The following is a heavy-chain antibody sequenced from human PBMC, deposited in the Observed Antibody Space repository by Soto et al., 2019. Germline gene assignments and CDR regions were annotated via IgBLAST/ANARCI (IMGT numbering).Heavy chain of an antibody. CDR3: ARGWWLGMDV. V-gene: IGHV4-39*01. D-gene: IGHD2-15*01. Sequence: PSETLSLTCTVSGGSVTTSDYSWGWIRQPPGKGLEWIGSVYYSGSTHYNPSLESRVTLSVDTSKNQFSLKLSSVTAADTAVYYCARGWWLGMDVWGQGTTVTVSS. J-gene: IGHJ6*02. CDR2: VYYSGST. CDR1: GGSVTTSDYS.